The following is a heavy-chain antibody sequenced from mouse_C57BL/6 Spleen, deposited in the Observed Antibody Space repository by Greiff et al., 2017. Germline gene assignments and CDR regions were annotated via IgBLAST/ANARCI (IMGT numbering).Heavy chain of an antibody. Sequence: VQLQQPGAELVKPGASVKMSCKASGYTFTSYWITWVKQRPGQGLEWIGDIYPGSGSTNYNEKFKSKATLTVDTSSSTAYMQLSSLTSEDSAVYYCARPNYGSSYDYFDYWGQGTTLTVSS. CDR2: IYPGSGST. CDR1: GYTFTSYW. V-gene: IGHV1-55*01. J-gene: IGHJ2*01. CDR3: ARPNYGSSYDYFDY. D-gene: IGHD1-1*01.